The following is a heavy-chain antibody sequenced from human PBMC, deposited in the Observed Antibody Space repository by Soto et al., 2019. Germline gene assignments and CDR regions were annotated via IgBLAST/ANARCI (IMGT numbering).Heavy chain of an antibody. V-gene: IGHV3-23*01. CDR3: AKDCAYSYGYDAFDI. J-gene: IGHJ3*02. CDR2: ISGSGSST. D-gene: IGHD5-12*01. Sequence: PGGSLRLSCAASGFTFSSYAMSWVRQAPGKGLEWVSAISGSGSSTYYADSVKGRFTISRDNSKNTLYLQMNSLRAEDTAVYYCAKDCAYSYGYDAFDIWGQGTMVTVSS. CDR1: GFTFSSYA.